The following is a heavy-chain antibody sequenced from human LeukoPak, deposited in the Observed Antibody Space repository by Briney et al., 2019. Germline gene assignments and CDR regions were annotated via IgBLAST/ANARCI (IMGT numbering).Heavy chain of an antibody. V-gene: IGHV3-72*01. CDR2: TRNKANSYTT. D-gene: IGHD3-22*01. Sequence: GGSLRLSCAASGFTFSDHYMDWVRQAPGKGLEWVGRTRNKANSYTTEYAASVKGRFTISRDDSKNSLYLQMNSLKTEDTAVYYCARGGGGGYYDSSGYYYLDAFDIWGQGTMVTVSS. CDR1: GFTFSDHY. J-gene: IGHJ3*02. CDR3: ARGGGGGYYDSSGYYYLDAFDI.